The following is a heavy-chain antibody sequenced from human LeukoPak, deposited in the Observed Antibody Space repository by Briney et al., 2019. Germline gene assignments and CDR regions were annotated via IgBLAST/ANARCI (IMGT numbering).Heavy chain of an antibody. CDR3: ARVDMVRGVIMGAFDY. V-gene: IGHV3-7*01. Sequence: GGSLRLSCAASGFTFSSYSMNWVRQAPGKGLEWVANIKQDGSEKYYVDSVKGRFTISRDNAKNSLYLQMNSLRAEDTAVYYCARVDMVRGVIMGAFDYWGQGTLVTVSS. J-gene: IGHJ4*02. CDR2: IKQDGSEK. CDR1: GFTFSSYS. D-gene: IGHD3-10*01.